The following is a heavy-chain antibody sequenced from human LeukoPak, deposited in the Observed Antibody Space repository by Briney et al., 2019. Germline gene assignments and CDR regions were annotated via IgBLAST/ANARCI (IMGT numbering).Heavy chain of an antibody. V-gene: IGHV4-30-2*01. CDR1: GGSISSGGYS. CDR3: ARGLGYCSGGSCPEFDY. J-gene: IGHJ4*02. Sequence: ASQTLSLTCAVSGGSISSGGYSWSWIRQPPGKGLEWIGYIYHSGSTYYNPSLKSRVTISVDRSKNQFSLKLSSVTAADMAVYYCARGLGYCSGGSCPEFDYWGQGTLVTVSS. D-gene: IGHD2-15*01. CDR2: IYHSGST.